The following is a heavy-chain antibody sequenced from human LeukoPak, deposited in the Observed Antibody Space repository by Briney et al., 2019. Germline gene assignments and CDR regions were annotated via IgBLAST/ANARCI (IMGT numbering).Heavy chain of an antibody. CDR3: ARVLSLYYYYYMDV. D-gene: IGHD2/OR15-2a*01. CDR1: GGTFSSYA. Sequence: ASVKVSCKASGGTFSSYAISWVRQAPGQGLEWMGGIIPIFGTANYAQKFQGRVTITADESTSTAYMELSSLRSEDTAVYYCARVLSLYYYYYMDVWGKGTTVTVSS. CDR2: IIPIFGTA. J-gene: IGHJ6*03. V-gene: IGHV1-69*13.